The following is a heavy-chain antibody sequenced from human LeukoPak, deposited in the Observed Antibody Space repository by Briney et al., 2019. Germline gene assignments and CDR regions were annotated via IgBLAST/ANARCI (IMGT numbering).Heavy chain of an antibody. D-gene: IGHD2-2*01. CDR2: ISSSSSPI. J-gene: IGHJ4*02. CDR1: GFTFSSYS. Sequence: GGSLRLSCAASGFTFSSYSMNWVRQAPGKGLEWVSYISSSSSPIYYADSVKGRFTISRDNAKNSVYLQMNSLRAEDTAVYYCAKPQVVPAGGLDYWGQGTLVTVSS. CDR3: AKPQVVPAGGLDY. V-gene: IGHV3-48*01.